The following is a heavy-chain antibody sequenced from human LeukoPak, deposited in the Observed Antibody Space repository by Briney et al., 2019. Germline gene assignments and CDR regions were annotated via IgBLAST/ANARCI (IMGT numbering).Heavy chain of an antibody. CDR2: INHRGNI. V-gene: IGHV4-34*01. J-gene: IGHJ5*02. D-gene: IGHD4-17*01. CDR1: GGSLSDYS. Sequence: SETLSLTCAVYGGSLSDYSWSWIRQPPGKGLEWIGEINHRGNINCNPSLESRVTISVDTSKNQFSLKLSSVTAADTAVYSCARGLTTVTTFNWFDPWGQGTLVAVSS. CDR3: ARGLTTVTTFNWFDP.